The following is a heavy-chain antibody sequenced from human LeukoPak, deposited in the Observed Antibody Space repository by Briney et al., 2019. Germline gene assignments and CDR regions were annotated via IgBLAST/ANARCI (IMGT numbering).Heavy chain of an antibody. CDR1: GGSISSGDYY. D-gene: IGHD1-26*01. J-gene: IGHJ6*03. V-gene: IGHV4-30-4*08. Sequence: SETLSLTCTVSGGSISSGDYYWSWVRQPPGEGLEWIGYIYYSGSTYYNPSLKSRVTISVDTSKNQFSLKLSSVTAADTAVYYCARGSKYYYYMDVWGKGTTVTVSS. CDR2: IYYSGST. CDR3: ARGSKYYYYMDV.